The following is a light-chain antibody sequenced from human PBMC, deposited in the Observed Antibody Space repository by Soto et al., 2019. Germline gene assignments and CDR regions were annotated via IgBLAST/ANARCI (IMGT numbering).Light chain of an antibody. Sequence: QSALTQPASVSGSLGQSITISCTGTSNDIGIYNYVSWYQHHPGKAPKLIIYDVTNRPSGVSNRFSGSKSGNPASLTISGLQPEDEADYFCNSYTSSPTPYVFGPGTKLTV. V-gene: IGLV2-14*03. CDR1: SNDIGIYNY. CDR2: DVT. CDR3: NSYTSSPTPYV. J-gene: IGLJ1*01.